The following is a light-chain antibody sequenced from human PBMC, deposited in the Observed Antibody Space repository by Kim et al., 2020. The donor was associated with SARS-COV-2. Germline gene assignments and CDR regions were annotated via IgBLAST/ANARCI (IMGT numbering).Light chain of an antibody. CDR1: QSVSSN. CDR2: GAS. Sequence: EIVLTQSPGTLSLSPGERATLSCRASQSVSSNLAWYQHKPGQAPRLLIHGASTRATGIPARFSGSGSGTEFTLTISSLQSEDFAVYYCQQYNNWLSWTFGQGTKVDIK. V-gene: IGKV3-15*01. CDR3: QQYNNWLSWT. J-gene: IGKJ1*01.